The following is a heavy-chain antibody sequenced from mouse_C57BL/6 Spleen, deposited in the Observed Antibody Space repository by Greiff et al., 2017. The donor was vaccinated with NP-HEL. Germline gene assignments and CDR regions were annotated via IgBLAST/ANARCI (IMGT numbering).Heavy chain of an antibody. J-gene: IGHJ2*01. D-gene: IGHD4-1*02. Sequence: VQLKQSGAELVRPGASVKLSCTASGFNIKDDYMHWVKQRPEQGLEWIGWIDPENGDTEYASKFQGKATITADTSSNTAYLQLSSLTSEDTAVYYCTTITTGTCYWGQGTTLTVSS. CDR3: TTITTGTCY. CDR1: GFNIKDDY. V-gene: IGHV14-4*01. CDR2: IDPENGDT.